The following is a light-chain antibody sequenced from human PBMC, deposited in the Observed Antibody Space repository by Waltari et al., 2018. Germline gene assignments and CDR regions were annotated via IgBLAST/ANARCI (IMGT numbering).Light chain of an antibody. CDR2: RKK. V-gene: IGLV1-47*01. CDR1: SSNIGSNH. J-gene: IGLJ2*01. Sequence: SVLTQPPSASGTPGQRVTIPCSGSSSNIGSNHVYWYQQLPGPAPKPLIYRKKQRPSGVPDRFSGSKSGTSASLAISGLRSEDEADYYCAAWDDSLSGVLFGGGTKLTV. CDR3: AAWDDSLSGVL.